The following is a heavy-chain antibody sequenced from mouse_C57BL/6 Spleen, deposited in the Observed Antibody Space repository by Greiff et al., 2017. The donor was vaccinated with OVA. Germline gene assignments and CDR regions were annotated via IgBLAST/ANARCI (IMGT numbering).Heavy chain of an antibody. CDR1: GFSLTSYG. D-gene: IGHD1-1*01. J-gene: IGHJ3*01. V-gene: IGHV2-3*01. CDR2: IWGDGST. Sequence: VKLMESGPGLVAPSQRLSITCTVSGFSLTSYGVSWVRQPPGKGLEWLGVIWGDGSTNYHSALIARLSISKDNSKSQVFLKLNSLQTDDTATYYCAKLYGSSYPAWFAYWGQGTLVTVSA. CDR3: AKLYGSSYPAWFAY.